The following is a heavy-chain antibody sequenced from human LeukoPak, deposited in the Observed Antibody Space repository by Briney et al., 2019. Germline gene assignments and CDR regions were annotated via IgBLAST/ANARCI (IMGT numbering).Heavy chain of an antibody. Sequence: SETLSLTCTVSGGSISSGGYYWSWIRQHPGKGLEWIGYIYYSGSTYYNPSLKSRVTISVDTSKNQFSLKLSSVTAADTAVYYCARPSTKYSSSSGYFQHWGQGTLVTVSS. J-gene: IGHJ1*01. CDR1: GGSISSGGYY. V-gene: IGHV4-31*03. D-gene: IGHD6-6*01. CDR3: ARPSTKYSSSSGYFQH. CDR2: IYYSGST.